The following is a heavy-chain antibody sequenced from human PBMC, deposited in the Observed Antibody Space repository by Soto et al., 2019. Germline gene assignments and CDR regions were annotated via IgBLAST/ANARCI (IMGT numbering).Heavy chain of an antibody. CDR1: GGSITNNNW. D-gene: IGHD4-4*01. CDR3: TKNSAHALDY. J-gene: IGHJ4*02. V-gene: IGHV4-4*02. CDR2: MHHIGST. Sequence: STETLSLTCDVSGGSITNNNWWSWVRQPPGEGLEWIGEMHHIGSTNYNPSLKSRVTMSVDTSKNQFFLKLNSVTAADTAVYYCTKNSAHALDYWRQGTLVTVSS.